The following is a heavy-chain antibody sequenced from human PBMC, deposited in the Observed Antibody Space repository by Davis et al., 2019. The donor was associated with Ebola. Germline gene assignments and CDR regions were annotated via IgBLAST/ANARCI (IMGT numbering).Heavy chain of an antibody. CDR3: ARAVFHEVLDY. V-gene: IGHV3-30-3*01. CDR1: GFTFSSYA. J-gene: IGHJ4*02. CDR2: ISSDGSNK. Sequence: PGGSLRLSCAASGFTFSSYAMHWVRQAPGKGLEWWAVISSDGSNKYYADSVKGRFTISRDNSENTLYLQMKSLTADDTAVYYCARAVFHEVLDYWGQGTPVTVSS. D-gene: IGHD3-3*01.